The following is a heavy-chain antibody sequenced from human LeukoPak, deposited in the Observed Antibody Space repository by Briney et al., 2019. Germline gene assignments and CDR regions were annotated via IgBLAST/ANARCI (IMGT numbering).Heavy chain of an antibody. J-gene: IGHJ4*01. CDR2: IWYDGRNK. CDR1: GFTFSSYG. D-gene: IGHD6-19*01. V-gene: IGHV3-33*06. Sequence: GGSLRRSCAASGFTFSSYGMHWVRQAPGKGLEWLAVIWYDGRNKYYADSVKGRFTISRDNSKNTLYLQMNSQRAEDTAVYYCAKTSSGWYDLDYWSQGTLVTVSS. CDR3: AKTSSGWYDLDY.